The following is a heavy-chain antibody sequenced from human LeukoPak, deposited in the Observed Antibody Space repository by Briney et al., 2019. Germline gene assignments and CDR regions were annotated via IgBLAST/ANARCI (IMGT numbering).Heavy chain of an antibody. V-gene: IGHV3-21*01. CDR2: ISSSSSYI. J-gene: IGHJ4*02. D-gene: IGHD1-26*01. Sequence: PGGSLRLSCAASGFTFSSYSMNWVRQAPGKGLEWVSSISSSSSYIYYADSVKGRFTISRDNAKNSLYLQMNSLRAEDTAVYYCARDPIFGIVGATTGGHFDYWGQGTLVTVSS. CDR1: GFTFSSYS. CDR3: ARDPIFGIVGATTGGHFDY.